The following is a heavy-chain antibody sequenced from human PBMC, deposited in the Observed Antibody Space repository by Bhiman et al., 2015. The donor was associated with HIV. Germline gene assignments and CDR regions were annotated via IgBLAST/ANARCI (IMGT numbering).Heavy chain of an antibody. D-gene: IGHD6-19*01. Sequence: EVQLVESGGGLVQPGGSLRLSCVASGFTFSSYEVNWVRQAPGKGLEWVAYISSSGIIKYYADSVKGRFTISRDNANNSVFLQMNSLRAEDTAVYYCARARGAGPGGWFDPWGQGTLVTVSS. CDR1: GFTFSSYE. V-gene: IGHV3-48*03. J-gene: IGHJ5*02. CDR3: ARARGAGPGGWFDP. CDR2: ISSSGIIK.